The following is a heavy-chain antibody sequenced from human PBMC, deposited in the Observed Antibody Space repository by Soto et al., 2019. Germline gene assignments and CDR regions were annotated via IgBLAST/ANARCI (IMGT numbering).Heavy chain of an antibody. CDR1: GGAISNTTYY. Sequence: SETLSLTCTVSGGAISNTTYYWGWIRPPPGKRLEWSGSVCFSGSKYYNPSHKSRVTFSIDTHKTLISLKVSFVTAEATAVYYCAGGSTWQGRYWFDPWGQGALVTVSS. J-gene: IGHJ5*02. CDR3: AGGSTWQGRYWFDP. D-gene: IGHD2-2*01. CDR2: VCFSGSK. V-gene: IGHV4-39*01.